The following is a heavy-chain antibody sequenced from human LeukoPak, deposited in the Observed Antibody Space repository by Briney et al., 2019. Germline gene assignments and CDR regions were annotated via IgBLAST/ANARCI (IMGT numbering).Heavy chain of an antibody. Sequence: GGSLRLSCAASGSTFSSYAMSWVRQAPGKGLEWVSAISGSGGSTYYADSVKGRFTISRDNSKNTLYLQMNSLRAEDTAVYYCAEGYCSSASCANRADYWGQGTLVTVSS. CDR3: AEGYCSSASCANRADY. CDR2: ISGSGGST. D-gene: IGHD2-2*01. CDR1: GSTFSSYA. J-gene: IGHJ4*02. V-gene: IGHV3-23*01.